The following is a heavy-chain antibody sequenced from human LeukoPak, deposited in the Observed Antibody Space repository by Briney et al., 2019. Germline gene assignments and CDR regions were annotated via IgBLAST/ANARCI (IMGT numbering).Heavy chain of an antibody. Sequence: SETLSLTCTVSGGSISSYSWNWIRQSPGKGLEWIGRVYHSGSINYNPSLKSRVTISVDTSKNQFSLNLSFVTAADTAVYYCVSSYGGYVLDYWGQGTLVIVPS. D-gene: IGHD5-12*01. CDR3: VSSYGGYVLDY. CDR2: VYHSGSI. V-gene: IGHV4-59*01. CDR1: GGSISSYS. J-gene: IGHJ4*02.